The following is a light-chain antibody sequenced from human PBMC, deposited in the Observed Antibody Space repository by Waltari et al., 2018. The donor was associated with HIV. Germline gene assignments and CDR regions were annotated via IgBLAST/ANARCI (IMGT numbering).Light chain of an antibody. V-gene: IGKV3-15*01. CDR3: QQYNNWPQT. CDR2: GAS. Sequence: EIVMTQSPATLSVSPGERATLSCRASPSVSSNLAWYQQKPGQAPRLLIYGASTWATGIPARFSGSGSGTEFTLTISSLQSEDFAVYYCQQYNNWPQTFGQGTKVEIK. CDR1: PSVSSN. J-gene: IGKJ1*01.